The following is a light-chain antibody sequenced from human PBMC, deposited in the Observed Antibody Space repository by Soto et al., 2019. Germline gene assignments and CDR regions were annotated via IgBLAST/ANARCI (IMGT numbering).Light chain of an antibody. Sequence: DIQMTQSPSSLSASVGDRVTITCRASQGISSWLAWYQQKPEKAPKSLIYAASSLQSGVPSRFSGSGSGTKFTLTIASLQPDDFATYYCQQYETFSGTFGPGTKVDIK. V-gene: IGKV1D-16*01. CDR1: QGISSW. J-gene: IGKJ1*01. CDR2: AAS. CDR3: QQYETFSGT.